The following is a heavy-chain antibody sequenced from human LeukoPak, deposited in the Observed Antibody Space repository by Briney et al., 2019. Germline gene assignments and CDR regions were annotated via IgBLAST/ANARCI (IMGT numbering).Heavy chain of an antibody. CDR3: AREANYYDSSEGAFDI. J-gene: IGHJ3*02. Sequence: PGGSLRLSCAASGFTVSSNYMSWVRQAPGKGLEWVSVIYSGGSTYYADSVKGRFTISRDNAKNSLYLQMNSLRAEDTAVYYCAREANYYDSSEGAFDIWGQGTMVTVSS. CDR2: IYSGGST. D-gene: IGHD3-22*01. V-gene: IGHV3-53*01. CDR1: GFTVSSNY.